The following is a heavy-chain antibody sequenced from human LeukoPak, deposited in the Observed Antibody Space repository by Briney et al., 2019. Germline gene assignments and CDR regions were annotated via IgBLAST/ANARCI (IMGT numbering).Heavy chain of an antibody. CDR3: ARGRYYMDV. J-gene: IGHJ6*03. CDR1: GLTFSSYS. V-gene: IGHV3-48*01. Sequence: GGSLRLSCAASGLTFSSYSMNWFRQAPGKGLEWVSYISSSSSTIYYADSVKGRFTISRDNAKNSLYLQMNSLRAEDTAVYYCARGRYYMDVWGKGTTVTVSS. CDR2: ISSSSSTI.